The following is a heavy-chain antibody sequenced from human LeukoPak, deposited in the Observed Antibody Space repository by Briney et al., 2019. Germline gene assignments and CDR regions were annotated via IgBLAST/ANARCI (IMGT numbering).Heavy chain of an antibody. Sequence: PSETLSLTCTVSGGSISSSSYYWGWIRQPPGKGLEWMGSIYYSGSTYYNPSLKSRVAISVDTSKNQFSLMLSSVTAADTAVYYCARRGFGELSKLDYWSQGTLVTVSS. J-gene: IGHJ4*02. V-gene: IGHV4-39*01. CDR2: IYYSGST. CDR3: ARRGFGELSKLDY. D-gene: IGHD3-10*01. CDR1: GGSISSSSYY.